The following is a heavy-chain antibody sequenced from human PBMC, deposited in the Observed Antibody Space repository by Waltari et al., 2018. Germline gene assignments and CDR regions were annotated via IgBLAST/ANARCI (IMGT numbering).Heavy chain of an antibody. CDR3: ASGGYSSSSSYYYYYMDV. Sequence: QVQLQESGPGLVKPSETLSLTCTVSGGSISSYYWSWIRQPAGKGLEWIGRIYTSGSTNYNPSLKSRVTMSVDTSKNQFSLKLSSVTAADTAVYYCASGGYSSSSSYYYYYMDVWGKGTTVTISS. V-gene: IGHV4-4*07. CDR2: IYTSGST. D-gene: IGHD6-13*01. CDR1: GGSISSYY. J-gene: IGHJ6*03.